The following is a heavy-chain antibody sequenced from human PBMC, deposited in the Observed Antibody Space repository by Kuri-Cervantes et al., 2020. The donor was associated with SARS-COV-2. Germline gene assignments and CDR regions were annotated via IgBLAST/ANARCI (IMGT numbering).Heavy chain of an antibody. Sequence: SETLSLTCTVSGGSISSYYWSWIRQPPGKGLEWIGYIYYSGSTNYNPSLKSRVTISVDTSKNQFSLKLSSVTAADTAVYYCARDWAARVQLWQQNDAFDIWGQGTMVTVSS. D-gene: IGHD5-18*01. V-gene: IGHV4-59*01. J-gene: IGHJ3*02. CDR3: ARDWAARVQLWQQNDAFDI. CDR1: GGSISSYY. CDR2: IYYSGST.